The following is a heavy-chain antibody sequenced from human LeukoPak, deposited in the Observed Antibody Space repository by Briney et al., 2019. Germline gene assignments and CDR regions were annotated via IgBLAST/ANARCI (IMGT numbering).Heavy chain of an antibody. V-gene: IGHV4-39*01. CDR1: GGSISSSSYY. J-gene: IGHJ3*02. CDR3: ARYCSGGSCYSFVGGAFDI. Sequence: SQTLSLTCTVSGGSISSSSYYWGWIRQPPGKGLEWIGSIYYSGSTYYNPSLKSRVTISVDTSKNQFSLKLSSVTAADTAVYYCARYCSGGSCYSFVGGAFDIWGQGTMVTVSS. D-gene: IGHD2-15*01. CDR2: IYYSGST.